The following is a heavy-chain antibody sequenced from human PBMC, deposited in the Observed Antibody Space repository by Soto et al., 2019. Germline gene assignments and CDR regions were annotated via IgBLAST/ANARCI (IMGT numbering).Heavy chain of an antibody. CDR1: VYTLTELS. CDR2: FDPEDGET. V-gene: IGHV1-24*01. CDR3: ATETPPIGPVTTSRWFDP. D-gene: IGHD4-4*01. Sequence: ASVKVSCKVSVYTLTELSMHWVRQAQGKGLEWMGGFDPEDGETIYAQKFQGRVTMTEDTSTDTAYMELSSLRSEDTAVYYCATETPPIGPVTTSRWFDPWAQGTLVTVSS. J-gene: IGHJ5*02.